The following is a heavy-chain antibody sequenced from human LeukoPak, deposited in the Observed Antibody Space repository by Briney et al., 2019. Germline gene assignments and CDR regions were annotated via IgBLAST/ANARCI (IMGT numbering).Heavy chain of an antibody. CDR3: ATSRITGSRAFDY. D-gene: IGHD1-20*01. V-gene: IGHV3-11*06. Sequence: PGGSLRLSCVASGFTFSGYYMSWIRQAPGKGLEWLSYISSFSGYTNYTDSVKGRFTISRDNAKSSLYLQMNSLRAEDTAVYYCATSRITGSRAFDYWGQGTLVTVSS. J-gene: IGHJ4*02. CDR1: GFTFSGYY. CDR2: ISSFSGYT.